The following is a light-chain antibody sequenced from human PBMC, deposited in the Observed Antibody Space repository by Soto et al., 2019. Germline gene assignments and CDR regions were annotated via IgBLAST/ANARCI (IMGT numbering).Light chain of an antibody. Sequence: EILLTQSPATLAVSPGEGATLSCRASQSVRDNLAWYQQKPGQAPRLLIYGASTRATGIPARFSGSGSGTEFTLTISSLQSEDFAVYYCQQYNNWPRGYTFGQGTKLEIK. CDR2: GAS. V-gene: IGKV3-15*01. CDR1: QSVRDN. CDR3: QQYNNWPRGYT. J-gene: IGKJ2*01.